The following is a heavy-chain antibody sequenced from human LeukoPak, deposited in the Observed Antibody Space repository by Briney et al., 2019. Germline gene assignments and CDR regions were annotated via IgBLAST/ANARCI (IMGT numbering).Heavy chain of an antibody. CDR3: ARHAPYYYDSSGYYFDY. CDR1: GGSISSSSYY. J-gene: IGHJ4*02. D-gene: IGHD3-22*01. CDR2: IYYSGST. V-gene: IGHV4-39*01. Sequence: SETLSLTCTVSGGSISSSSYYWGRIRQPPGKGLEWIGSIYYSGSTYYNPSLKSRVTISVDTSKSQFSLKLSSVTAADTAVYYCARHAPYYYDSSGYYFDYWGQGTLVTVSS.